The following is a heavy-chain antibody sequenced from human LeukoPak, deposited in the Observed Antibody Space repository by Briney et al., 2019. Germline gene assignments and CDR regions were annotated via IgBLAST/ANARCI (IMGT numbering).Heavy chain of an antibody. D-gene: IGHD3-10*01. V-gene: IGHV3-7*01. J-gene: IGHJ4*02. Sequence: GGSLRLSCAASGFTFSRHSMSWVRQAPGKGLEWVAVIKADGSEKNYVDSVKGRFIISRDNAKNSLYLQMNSLRAEDMAVYHCARDWSDYGSERGLDYWGQGALVTVSS. CDR3: ARDWSDYGSERGLDY. CDR2: IKADGSEK. CDR1: GFTFSRHS.